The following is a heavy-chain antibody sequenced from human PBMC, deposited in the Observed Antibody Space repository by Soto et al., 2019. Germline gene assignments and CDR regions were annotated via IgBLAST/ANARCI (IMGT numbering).Heavy chain of an antibody. V-gene: IGHV3-11*01. CDR1: GFTFSDYY. D-gene: IGHD3-3*01. Sequence: QVQLVESGGGLVKPGGSLRLSCAASGFTFSDYYMSWVRQAPGMGLEWVAYISSRSSTMYYADSVKGRFTISRDNAKNSLSLQMNSLRAEDTAVYYCAREPLAHDSMYGMDVWGQGTTVTVSS. CDR3: AREPLAHDSMYGMDV. CDR2: ISSRSSTM. J-gene: IGHJ6*02.